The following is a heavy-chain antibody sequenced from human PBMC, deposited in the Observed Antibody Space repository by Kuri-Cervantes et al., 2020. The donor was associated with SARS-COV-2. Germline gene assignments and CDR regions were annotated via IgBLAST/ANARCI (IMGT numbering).Heavy chain of an antibody. CDR2: IKQDGSEK. J-gene: IGHJ3*02. Sequence: LSLTCAASGFTFSSYWMSWVRQAPGKGLEWVANIKQDGSEKYYVDSVKGRFTISRDNAKKSLFLQMNSLRAEDTAVYYCARDLRWGAFDIWGQGTMVTGSS. D-gene: IGHD1-26*01. V-gene: IGHV3-7*01. CDR3: ARDLRWGAFDI. CDR1: GFTFSSYW.